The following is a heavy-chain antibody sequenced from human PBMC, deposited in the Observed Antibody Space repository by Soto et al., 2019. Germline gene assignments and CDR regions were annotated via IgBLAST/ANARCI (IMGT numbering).Heavy chain of an antibody. CDR1: GFTFSNYW. CDR2: VRGSGGST. D-gene: IGHD1-1*01. Sequence: GGSLRLSCVGSGFTFSNYWMHWVRQAPGKGLEWVSAVRGSGGSTYYADSVKGRFTISRDNSKNTLYLQMNSLRAEDTAVYYCAKDGLAELERQHYYYYGMDVWGQGTTVTVSS. V-gene: IGHV3-23*01. J-gene: IGHJ6*02. CDR3: AKDGLAELERQHYYYYGMDV.